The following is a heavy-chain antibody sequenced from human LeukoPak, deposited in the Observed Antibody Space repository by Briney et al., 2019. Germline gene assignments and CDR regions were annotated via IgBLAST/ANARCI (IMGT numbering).Heavy chain of an antibody. D-gene: IGHD5-12*01. CDR3: ARERDGYNSHFDY. CDR1: GGSFSGYY. Sequence: SETLSLTCAVYGGSFSGYYWSWIRQPPGKGLEWIGEINQSGSTNYNPSLKSRVTISVDTSKNQFSLKLSSVTAADTAVYYCARERDGYNSHFDYWGQGTLVTVSS. CDR2: INQSGST. V-gene: IGHV4-34*01. J-gene: IGHJ4*02.